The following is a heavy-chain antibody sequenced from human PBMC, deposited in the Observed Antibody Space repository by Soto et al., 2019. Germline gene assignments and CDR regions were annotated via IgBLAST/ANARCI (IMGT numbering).Heavy chain of an antibody. V-gene: IGHV4-4*02. CDR1: GGSFTSNNW. CDR2: IYRTGST. J-gene: IGHJ4*02. Sequence: PSETLSLTCAVSGGSFTSNNWWTWVRQPPGQGLEWIGEIYRTGSTNYNPSLKSRVTISLDKSENQFSLKVTSLTAADTAVYYCASLDIADYWGQGTLVTVSS. CDR3: ASLDIADY. D-gene: IGHD5-12*01.